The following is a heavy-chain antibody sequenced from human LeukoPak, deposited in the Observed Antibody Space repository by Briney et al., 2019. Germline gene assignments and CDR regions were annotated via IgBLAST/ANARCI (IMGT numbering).Heavy chain of an antibody. CDR3: ARDLSYCSGGSCYHLGIDY. J-gene: IGHJ4*02. CDR1: GGSISSGSYY. D-gene: IGHD2-15*01. V-gene: IGHV4-61*02. Sequence: SETLSLTCTVSGGSISSGSYYWSWIRQPAGKGLEWLGRIHISGSTNYNPSPKSRVTISVDTSKNQFSLELSSVTAADTAVYYCARDLSYCSGGSCYHLGIDYWGQGTLVTVSS. CDR2: IHISGST.